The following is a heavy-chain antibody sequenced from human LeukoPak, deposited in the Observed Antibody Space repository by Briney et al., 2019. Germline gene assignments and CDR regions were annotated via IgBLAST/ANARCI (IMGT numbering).Heavy chain of an antibody. D-gene: IGHD3-16*02. CDR3: ARDQDYVWGSYRHYYFDY. Sequence: ASVTVSCKASGYTFTSYGISWVRQAPGQGLEWMGWISAYNGNTNYAQKFQGRVTITADKSTSTAYMELSSLRSEDTAVYYCARDQDYVWGSYRHYYFDYWGQGTLVTVSS. V-gene: IGHV1-18*01. J-gene: IGHJ4*02. CDR2: ISAYNGNT. CDR1: GYTFTSYG.